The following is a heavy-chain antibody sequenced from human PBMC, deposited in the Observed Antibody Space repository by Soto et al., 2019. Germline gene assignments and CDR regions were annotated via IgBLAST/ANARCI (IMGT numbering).Heavy chain of an antibody. CDR1: GFSVSSDS. V-gene: IGHV3-21*01. J-gene: IGHJ4*01. Sequence: GGSVRICCAASGFSVSSDSMNWVRQPPGKGLEWFSSIIISSSYIYYADSVKGRFTISRDNAKNSLYLQMNSLRAEDTAVYYCARAEYYYHTSGYYLDYWGHGT. CDR2: IIISSSYI. CDR3: ARAEYYYHTSGYYLDY. D-gene: IGHD3-22*01.